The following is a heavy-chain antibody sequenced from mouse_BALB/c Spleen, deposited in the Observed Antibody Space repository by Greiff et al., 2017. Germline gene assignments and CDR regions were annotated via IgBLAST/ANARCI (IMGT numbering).Heavy chain of an antibody. CDR3: ARGPLHYYGYYAMDY. J-gene: IGHJ4*01. CDR1: GFNIKDTY. D-gene: IGHD1-2*01. CDR2: IDPANGNT. V-gene: IGHV14-3*02. Sequence: VQLQQSGAELVKPGASVKLSCTASGFNIKDTYMHWVKQRPEQGLEWIGRIDPANGNTKYDPKFQGKATITADPSSNTAYLQLSSLTSEDTAVYYCARGPLHYYGYYAMDYWGQGTSVTVSS.